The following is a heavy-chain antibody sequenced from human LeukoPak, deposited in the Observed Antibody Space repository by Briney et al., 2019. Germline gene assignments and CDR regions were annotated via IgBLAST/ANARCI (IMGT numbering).Heavy chain of an antibody. V-gene: IGHV3-23*01. CDR1: GFTLSTYS. Sequence: GGSLRLPCAASGFTLSTYSMYWVRQAPGKGLEWVSGIRGSGGITYYADSVKGRFTISGDNSENTLYLQMNSLRVDDTAVYYCAKGRVVESILDYWGQGVLVTVSS. CDR2: IRGSGGIT. D-gene: IGHD3-3*01. J-gene: IGHJ4*02. CDR3: AKGRVVESILDY.